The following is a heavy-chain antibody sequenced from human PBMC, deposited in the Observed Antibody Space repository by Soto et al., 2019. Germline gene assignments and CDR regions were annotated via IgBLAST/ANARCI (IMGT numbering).Heavy chain of an antibody. J-gene: IGHJ6*02. CDR3: ARDVYGSTTSGYYYYGMDV. CDR2: IYASGST. CDR1: GGSISSCY. Sequence: SETLSLTCTVSGGSISSCYWSWIRQPAGKGLEWVGRIYASGSTNYNPSLESRVTMSVDTSKNQFSLKVSPVTAADTAVYYCARDVYGSTTSGYYYYGMDVWGQGTTVTVSS. V-gene: IGHV4-4*07. D-gene: IGHD2-2*01.